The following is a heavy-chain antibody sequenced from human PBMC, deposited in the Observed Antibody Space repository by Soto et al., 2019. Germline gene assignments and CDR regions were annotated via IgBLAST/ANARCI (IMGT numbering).Heavy chain of an antibody. V-gene: IGHV4-4*02. CDR3: ARYCGGGSCYLGAFDI. Sequence: SETLSLTCTVSGVSINSANRWTWVRQSPGKGLEWIGEIYHSGSTNFNPSLKSRVTISVDNSKNQFYLELTSVTAADTAVYYCARYCGGGSCYLGAFDIWGQGTMVTVSS. CDR1: GVSINSANR. CDR2: IYHSGST. J-gene: IGHJ3*02. D-gene: IGHD2-15*01.